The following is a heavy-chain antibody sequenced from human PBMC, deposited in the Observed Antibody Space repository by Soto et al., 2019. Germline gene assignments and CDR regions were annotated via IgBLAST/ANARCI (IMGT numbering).Heavy chain of an antibody. D-gene: IGHD1-26*01. V-gene: IGHV1-2*04. CDR3: AREGYSGSYNWFDP. CDR2: INPNSGGT. Sequence: SVKGSCKASGYTFTGYYMHWVRQAPGQGLEWMGWINPNSGGTNYAQKFQGWVTMTRDTSISTAYMELSRLRSDDTAVYYCAREGYSGSYNWFDPWGQGTLVTVSS. CDR1: GYTFTGYY. J-gene: IGHJ5*02.